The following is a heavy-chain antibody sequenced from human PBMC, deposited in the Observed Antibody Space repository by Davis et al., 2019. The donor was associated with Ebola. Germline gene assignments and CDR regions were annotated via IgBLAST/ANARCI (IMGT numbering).Heavy chain of an antibody. D-gene: IGHD6-6*01. Sequence: SETLSLTCTVSGGSISSYYWSWIRQPPGKGLEWIGYIYYSGSTNYNPSLKSRVTISVDTSKNQFSLKLTSVTAADTAVYYCARTRQLGWFDPWGQGTLVTVSS. CDR2: IYYSGST. CDR1: GGSISSYY. V-gene: IGHV4-59*12. J-gene: IGHJ5*02. CDR3: ARTRQLGWFDP.